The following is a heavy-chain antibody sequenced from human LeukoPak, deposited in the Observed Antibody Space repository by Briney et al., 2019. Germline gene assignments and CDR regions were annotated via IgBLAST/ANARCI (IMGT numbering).Heavy chain of an antibody. CDR3: AKAYSNYVLDY. V-gene: IGHV3-48*01. CDR1: GFTLTSDS. CDR2: ISSGATTT. Sequence: GGSLRLSCAASGFTLTSDSMNWVRQAPGKGLEWISYISSGATTTYYADSVKGRFTISRDNSKNTLYLQMNSLRAEDTAVYYCAKAYSNYVLDYWGQGTLVTVSS. D-gene: IGHD4-11*01. J-gene: IGHJ4*02.